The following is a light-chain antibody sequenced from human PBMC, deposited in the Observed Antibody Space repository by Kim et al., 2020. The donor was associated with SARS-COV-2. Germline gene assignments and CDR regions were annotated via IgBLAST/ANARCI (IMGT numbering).Light chain of an antibody. CDR1: KLGDKY. J-gene: IGLJ2*01. CDR3: PAWDRNTAI. CDR2: QNN. V-gene: IGLV3-1*01. Sequence: SYELTQPPSLSVSPGQTASITCSGDKLGDKYASWYQQRPGQSLVLVTSQNNRRPPGTPERFSGPNSGNTATLTISGTQAMDEADYYCPAWDRNTAIFGGG.